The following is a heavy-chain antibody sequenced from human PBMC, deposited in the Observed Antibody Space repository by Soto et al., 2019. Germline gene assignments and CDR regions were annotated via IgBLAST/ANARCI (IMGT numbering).Heavy chain of an antibody. V-gene: IGHV4-31*03. CDR2: IYYSGST. D-gene: IGHD4-17*01. J-gene: IGHJ4*02. CDR3: ARGLATVTTWYFDY. Sequence: QVQLQESGPGLVKPSQTLSLTCTVSGGSISSGGYYWSWIRQHPGKGLEWIGYIYYSGSTYYNPSLKSRVTIPVETSKNQFSLKLSSVTAADTAVYYCARGLATVTTWYFDYWGQGTLVTVSS. CDR1: GGSISSGGYY.